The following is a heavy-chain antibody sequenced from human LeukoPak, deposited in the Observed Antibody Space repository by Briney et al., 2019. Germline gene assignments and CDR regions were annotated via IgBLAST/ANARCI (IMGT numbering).Heavy chain of an antibody. CDR2: ISGSGGST. D-gene: IGHD3-16*02. CDR3: AKAKEYDYVWGSYRIFDY. V-gene: IGHV3-23*01. CDR1: GFTFSSYA. J-gene: IGHJ4*02. Sequence: GGSLRLSCAASGFTFSSYAMSWVRQAPGKGLEWVSAISGSGGSTYYADSVKGRFTISRDNSKNTLYLQMNSLRAEDTAVYYCAKAKEYDYVWGSYRIFDYWGQGTLVTVSS.